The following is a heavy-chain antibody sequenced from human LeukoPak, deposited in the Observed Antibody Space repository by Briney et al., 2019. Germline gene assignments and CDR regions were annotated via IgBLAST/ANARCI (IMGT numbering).Heavy chain of an antibody. CDR1: GFTFSNYG. V-gene: IGHV3-30*02. D-gene: IGHD1-7*01. CDR3: ARGDINWNYDYFDY. CDR2: IRYDGNNK. Sequence: PGGSLRLSCGASGFTFSNYGMLWVRQAPGKGLEWVAFIRYDGNNKLYADSVKGRFTISRDNSKNTLFLRMNSLRTDDTAVYYCARGDINWNYDYFDYWGQGTLVTVSS. J-gene: IGHJ4*02.